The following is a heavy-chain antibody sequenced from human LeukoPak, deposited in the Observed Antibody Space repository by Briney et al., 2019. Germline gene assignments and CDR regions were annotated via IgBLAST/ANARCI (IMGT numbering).Heavy chain of an antibody. V-gene: IGHV1-58*02. D-gene: IGHD1-26*01. Sequence: SVKVSCKASGFTFTSSAMQWVRQARGQRLEWIGWIVVGSGNTNYAQKFQERVTITRDMSTSTAYMELSSLRSEDTAVYYCAAAVLYSGSYAFDIWGQGTMVTVSS. CDR1: GFTFTSSA. J-gene: IGHJ3*02. CDR3: AAAVLYSGSYAFDI. CDR2: IVVGSGNT.